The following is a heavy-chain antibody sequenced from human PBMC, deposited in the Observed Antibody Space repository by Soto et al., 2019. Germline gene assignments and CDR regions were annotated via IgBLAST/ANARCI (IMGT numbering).Heavy chain of an antibody. D-gene: IGHD5-18*01. CDR1: GGSISSSSYY. CDR2: IYYSGST. Sequence: PSETLSLTCTVSGGSISSSSYYWGWIRQPPGKGLEWIGYIYYSGSTNYNPSLKSRVTISVDTSKNQFSLKLSSVTAADTAVYYCARVRGYSYGYGLFDYWGQGTLVTVSS. CDR3: ARVRGYSYGYGLFDY. J-gene: IGHJ4*02. V-gene: IGHV4-61*05.